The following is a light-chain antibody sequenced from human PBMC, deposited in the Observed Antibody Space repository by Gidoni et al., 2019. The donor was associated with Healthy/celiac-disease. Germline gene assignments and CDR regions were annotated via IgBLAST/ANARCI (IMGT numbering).Light chain of an antibody. CDR3: QQYGSSPPWT. Sequence: DIVLTQSPCTLSLSPGERATLSCRASQSVSSSYLAWYQQKPGQAPRLLIYGASSRATGIPDRFSGSGSGTDFTLTISRLEPEDFAVYYCQQYGSSPPWTFXQXTKVEIK. CDR1: QSVSSSY. V-gene: IGKV3-20*01. CDR2: GAS. J-gene: IGKJ1*01.